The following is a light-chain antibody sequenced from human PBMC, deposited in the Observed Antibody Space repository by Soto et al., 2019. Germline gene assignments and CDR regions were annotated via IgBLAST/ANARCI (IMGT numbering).Light chain of an antibody. CDR1: ESVSNY. J-gene: IGKJ3*01. CDR2: DVS. Sequence: EVVLTQSPATLSLSPGDRATLSCRASESVSNYLAWYQQKPGQPPRLVIYDVSSRATGVPARFSGSGSGTDFTLTISSLEPEDFAVYYCQQRSDWPLTFGPGTRVDI. CDR3: QQRSDWPLT. V-gene: IGKV3-11*01.